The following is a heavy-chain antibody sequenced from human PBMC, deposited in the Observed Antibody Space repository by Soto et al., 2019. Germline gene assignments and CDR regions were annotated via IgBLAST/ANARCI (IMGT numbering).Heavy chain of an antibody. V-gene: IGHV3-23*01. J-gene: IGHJ6*03. CDR2: ISGSGGST. CDR3: VKASSSWYLDYYYYMDV. CDR1: GFTFSSYA. D-gene: IGHD6-13*01. Sequence: GGSLRLSCAASGFTFSSYAMSWVRQAPGKGLEWVSAISGSGGSTYYADSVKGRFTISRDNSKNTLYLQMNSLRAEDTAVYYCVKASSSWYLDYYYYMDVWGKGTTVTVSS.